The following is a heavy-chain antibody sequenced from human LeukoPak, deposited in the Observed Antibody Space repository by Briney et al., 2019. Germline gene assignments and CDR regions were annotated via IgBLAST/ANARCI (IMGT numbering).Heavy chain of an antibody. V-gene: IGHV4-30-2*01. J-gene: IGHJ5*02. CDR2: IYHSGST. CDR3: ARERFGESRWFDP. D-gene: IGHD3-10*01. CDR1: GGSISSGGYS. Sequence: TLSLTCAVSGGSISSGGYSWSWIRQPPGKGLEWIGYIYHSGSTYYNPSLKSRVTISVDRSKNQFSLKLSSVTAADTAVYYCARERFGESRWFDPWGQGTLVTVSS.